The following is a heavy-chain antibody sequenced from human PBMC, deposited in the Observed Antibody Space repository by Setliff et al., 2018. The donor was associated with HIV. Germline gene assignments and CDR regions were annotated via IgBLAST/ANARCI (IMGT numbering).Heavy chain of an antibody. CDR2: ILYSGTT. CDR3: ARPTTGVGGGAAFDI. D-gene: IGHD2-8*01. J-gene: IGHJ3*02. V-gene: IGHV4-39*02. Sequence: SETLSLTCTVSGVSISTNNYYWAWIRQPPGKGLEWIGNILYSGTTFYNPSLRSRVTISVDTSKNHFSLKLNSVTAADTAVYFCARPTTGVGGGAAFDIWGQGTMVTVSS. CDR1: GVSISTNNYY.